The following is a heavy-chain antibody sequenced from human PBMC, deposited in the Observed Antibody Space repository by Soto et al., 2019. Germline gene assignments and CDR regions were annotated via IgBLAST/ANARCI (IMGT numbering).Heavy chain of an antibody. V-gene: IGHV4-59*11. J-gene: IGHJ4*02. CDR2: IYYSGST. Sequence: PSETLSLTCTVSGGINSHYWSWVRQAPGKGLEWIGCIYYSGSTNYNPSLKSRVTISVDTSKNQFSLKLSSVTAADTAVYYCARRYYDFWSGYYGYWGQGTLVTVSS. D-gene: IGHD3-3*01. CDR3: ARRYYDFWSGYYGY. CDR1: GGINSHY.